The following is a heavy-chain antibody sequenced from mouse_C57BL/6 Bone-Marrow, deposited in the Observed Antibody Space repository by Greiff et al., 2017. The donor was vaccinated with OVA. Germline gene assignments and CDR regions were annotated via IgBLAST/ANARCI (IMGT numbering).Heavy chain of an antibody. Sequence: DVMLVESGGDLVKPGGSLKLSCAASGFTFSSYGMSWVRQTPDKRLEWVATISSGGSYTPYPDSVKGRFPISIYNAKNTLYLQMSSLKSEDTAVYYCARHLYGYAMDYWGQGTSVTVSS. CDR3: ARHLYGYAMDY. V-gene: IGHV5-6*02. CDR1: GFTFSSYG. J-gene: IGHJ4*01. D-gene: IGHD1-1*01. CDR2: ISSGGSYT.